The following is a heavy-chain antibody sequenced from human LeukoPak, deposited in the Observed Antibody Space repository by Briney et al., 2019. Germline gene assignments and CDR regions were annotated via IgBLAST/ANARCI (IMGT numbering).Heavy chain of an antibody. CDR2: IKQDGSEK. CDR3: AGGLAVAANWSDP. D-gene: IGHD6-19*01. CDR1: GFTFSSYW. J-gene: IGHJ5*02. V-gene: IGHV3-7*05. Sequence: GGSLRLSCAASGFTFSSYWMSWVRQAPGKGLEWVANIKQDGSEKYYVDSVKGRFTISRDNAKNPLYLQMNSLRAEDTAVYYCAGGLAVAANWSDPWGQGTLVTVSS.